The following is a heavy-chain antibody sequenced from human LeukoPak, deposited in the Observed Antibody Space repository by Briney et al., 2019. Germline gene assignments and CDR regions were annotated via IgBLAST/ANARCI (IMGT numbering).Heavy chain of an antibody. J-gene: IGHJ4*02. V-gene: IGHV3-23*01. CDR3: AKAEGSGYFYYFDY. Sequence: AGGSLRLSCAASGFTVSTNHMSWVRQAPGKGLEWVSAISGSGGSTYYADSVKGRFTISRDNSKNTLYLQMNSLRAEDTAVYYCAKAEGSGYFYYFDYWGQGTLVTVSS. CDR2: ISGSGGST. D-gene: IGHD3-22*01. CDR1: GFTVSTNH.